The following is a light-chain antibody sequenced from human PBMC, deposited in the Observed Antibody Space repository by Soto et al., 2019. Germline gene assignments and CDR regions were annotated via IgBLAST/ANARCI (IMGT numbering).Light chain of an antibody. CDR3: QQSYSTTWT. CDR1: QSISSW. CDR2: AAS. Sequence: DIQITQSPSTLSSSVGDRFTITCLASQSISSWLAWYQQKPGKAPKLLIYAASSLQSGVPSRFSGSGSGTDFTLTISSLQPEDFATYYCQQSYSTTWTFGQGTKVDIK. V-gene: IGKV1-39*01. J-gene: IGKJ1*01.